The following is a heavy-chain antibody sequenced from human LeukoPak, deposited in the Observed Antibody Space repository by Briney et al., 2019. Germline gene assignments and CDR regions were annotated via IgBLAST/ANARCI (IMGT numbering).Heavy chain of an antibody. CDR2: IIPIFGTA. D-gene: IGHD3-22*01. CDR1: GGTFSSYA. J-gene: IGHJ4*02. Sequence: SVKVSCKASGGTFSSYAISWVRQAPGQGLEWMGGIIPIFGTANYAQKFQGRVTITADESTSTAYMELSSLRSEDTAVYYCARDLYYCDSSGPFDYWGQGTLVTVSS. V-gene: IGHV1-69*13. CDR3: ARDLYYCDSSGPFDY.